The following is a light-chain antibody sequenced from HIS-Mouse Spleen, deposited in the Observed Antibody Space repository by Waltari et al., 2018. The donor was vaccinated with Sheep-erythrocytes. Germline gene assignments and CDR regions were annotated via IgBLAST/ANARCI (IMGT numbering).Light chain of an antibody. J-gene: IGLJ3*02. CDR2: EGS. CDR1: SSDVGSSNL. CDR3: CSYAGSSTPWV. Sequence: QSALTQPASVSGSPGQSITISCPGTSSDVGSSNLVSWYQQHPGKAPNLMIYEGSKRPSGVSNRFSGSKSGNTASLTISGLQAEDEADYYCCSYAGSSTPWVFGGGTKLTVL. V-gene: IGLV2-23*01.